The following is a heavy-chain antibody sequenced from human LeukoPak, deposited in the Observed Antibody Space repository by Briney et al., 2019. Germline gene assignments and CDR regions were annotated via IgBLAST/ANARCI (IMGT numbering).Heavy chain of an antibody. CDR2: VSANGGGT. J-gene: IGHJ4*02. CDR1: GFTFSSYA. Sequence: GGSLRLSCAASGFTFSSYAMSWVRQAPGKGLEWVSAVSANGGGTYYADSVKGRFTISRDNAKNTLYLQMNSLRVEDTAVYYCARGRPHGNDYWGQGTLVTVSS. V-gene: IGHV3-23*01. CDR3: ARGRPHGNDY. D-gene: IGHD4-23*01.